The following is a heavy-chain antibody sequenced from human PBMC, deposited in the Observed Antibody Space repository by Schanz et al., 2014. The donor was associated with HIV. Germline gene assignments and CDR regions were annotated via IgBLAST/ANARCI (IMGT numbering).Heavy chain of an antibody. CDR1: GGSISSGDAY. CDR2: AHHSGST. CDR3: ARGDFGGNSVDY. D-gene: IGHD2-21*02. Sequence: QVQLQESGPGLVKPSQTLSLTCTVSGGSISSGDAYWTWIRQPPGKGLEWIGSAHHSGSTYYNPSLKSRVAMSMDTSKNHFSWKLNSVTAADTAVYFCARGDFGGNSVDYWGHGNLVTVSA. V-gene: IGHV4-30-4*01. J-gene: IGHJ4*01.